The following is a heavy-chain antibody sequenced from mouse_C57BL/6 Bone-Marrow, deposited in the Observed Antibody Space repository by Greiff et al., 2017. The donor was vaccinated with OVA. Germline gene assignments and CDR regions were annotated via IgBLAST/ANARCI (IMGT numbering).Heavy chain of an antibody. J-gene: IGHJ2*01. Sequence: QVQLQQPGAELVRPGSSVKLSCKASGYTFTSYWMHWVKQRPIQGLEWIGNIDPSDSETHYNQKFKDKATLTVDKSSSTAYMQLSSLTSEDSAVYYCARRDDGYQYYFDYWGQGTTLTVSS. V-gene: IGHV1-52*01. CDR3: ARRDDGYQYYFDY. CDR2: IDPSDSET. D-gene: IGHD2-3*01. CDR1: GYTFTSYW.